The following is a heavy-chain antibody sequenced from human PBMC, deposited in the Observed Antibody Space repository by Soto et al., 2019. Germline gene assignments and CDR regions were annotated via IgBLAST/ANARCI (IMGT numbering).Heavy chain of an antibody. Sequence: ASVKVSCKVSGYTLTELSMHWVRQAPGKGLEWMGGFDPEDGETIYARKFQGRVTMTEDTSTDTAYMELSSLRSEDTAVYYCARGFCSSTATRAGDTWGQETLLTISS. CDR3: ARGFCSSTATRAGDT. CDR1: GYTLTELS. J-gene: IGHJ4*02. D-gene: IGHD2-2*01. CDR2: FDPEDGET. V-gene: IGHV1-24*01.